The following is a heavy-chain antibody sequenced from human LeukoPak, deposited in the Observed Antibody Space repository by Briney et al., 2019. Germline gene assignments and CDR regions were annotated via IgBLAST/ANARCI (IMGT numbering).Heavy chain of an antibody. CDR3: ARDRRATIFGVVYYYGMDV. V-gene: IGHV3-48*03. Sequence: GGSLRLSCAATGFTFNTYEMNWVRQAPGKGLEWVSYISSSGSSIYYGDSVKGRLTISRDNAKNSLYLQMNSLRAEDTAVYYCARDRRATIFGVVYYYGMDVWGQGTTVTVSS. CDR1: GFTFNTYE. J-gene: IGHJ6*02. D-gene: IGHD3-3*01. CDR2: ISSSGSSI.